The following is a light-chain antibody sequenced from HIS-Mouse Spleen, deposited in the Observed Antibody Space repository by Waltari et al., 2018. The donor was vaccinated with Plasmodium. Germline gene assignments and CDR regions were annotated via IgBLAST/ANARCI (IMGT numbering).Light chain of an antibody. V-gene: IGLV3-25*03. CDR3: QSADSSGTYWV. Sequence: SYELTQPPSVSVSPGQTARHTSPGDALPKQYAYWYQQKPGQAPVLVIYKDSERPSGIPERFSGSSSGTTVTLTISGVQAEDEADYYCQSADSSGTYWVFGGGTKLTVL. J-gene: IGLJ3*02. CDR2: KDS. CDR1: ALPKQY.